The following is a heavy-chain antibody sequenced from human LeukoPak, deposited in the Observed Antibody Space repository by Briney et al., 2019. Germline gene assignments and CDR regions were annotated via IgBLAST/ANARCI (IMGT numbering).Heavy chain of an antibody. CDR3: ARSTWIQGNYYYYYGMDV. J-gene: IGHJ6*02. CDR2: IYPGDSDT. D-gene: IGHD5-18*01. Sequence: GESLKISCKGSGYTFTSYWIGWVRQMPGKGLEWMGIIYPGDSDTRYSPSFQVQVTISADKSISTAYLQWSSLQASDSAMYYCARSTWIQGNYYYYYGMDVWGQGTTVTVSS. CDR1: GYTFTSYW. V-gene: IGHV5-51*01.